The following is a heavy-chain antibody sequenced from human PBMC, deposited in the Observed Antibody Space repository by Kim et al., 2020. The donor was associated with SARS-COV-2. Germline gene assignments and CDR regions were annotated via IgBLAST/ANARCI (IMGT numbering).Heavy chain of an antibody. Sequence: SVKVSCKASGGTFSSYAISWVRQAPGQGLEWMGGIIPIFGTANYAQKFQGRVTITADESTSTAYMELSSLRSEDTAVYYCAGNTMVRGVINFQASDIFDSWGEGTLVTVSS. D-gene: IGHD3-10*01. CDR1: GGTFSSYA. CDR2: IIPIFGTA. J-gene: IGHJ4*02. CDR3: AGNTMVRGVINFQASDIFDS. V-gene: IGHV1-69*13.